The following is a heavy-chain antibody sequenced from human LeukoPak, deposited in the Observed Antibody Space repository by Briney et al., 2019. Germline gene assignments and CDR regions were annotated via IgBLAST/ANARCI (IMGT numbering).Heavy chain of an antibody. CDR3: ARGPRWTRQSGGLGY. Sequence: ASVKVSCKASGGTFSSYAISWVRQAPGQGLEWMGWMNPNSGNTGYAQKFQGRVTMTRNTSISTAYMELSSLRSEDTAVYYCARGPRWTRQSGGLGYWGQGTLVTVSS. CDR2: MNPNSGNT. CDR1: GGTFSSYA. D-gene: IGHD2-15*01. V-gene: IGHV1-8*02. J-gene: IGHJ4*02.